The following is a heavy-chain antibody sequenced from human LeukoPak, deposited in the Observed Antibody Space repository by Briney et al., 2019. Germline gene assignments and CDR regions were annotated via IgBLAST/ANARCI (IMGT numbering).Heavy chain of an antibody. J-gene: IGHJ4*02. CDR2: ISSSSNTM. D-gene: IGHD2-15*01. V-gene: IGHV3-48*02. CDR1: GFTFSIYS. CDR3: ARDSSYSFDY. Sequence: GGSLRLSCAASGFTFSIYSMNWVRLAPGKGLEWVSYISSSSNTMYYADSVKGRFTISRDNAKNSLYLQMNSLRDEDTAVYFCARDSSYSFDYWGQGTLVTVSS.